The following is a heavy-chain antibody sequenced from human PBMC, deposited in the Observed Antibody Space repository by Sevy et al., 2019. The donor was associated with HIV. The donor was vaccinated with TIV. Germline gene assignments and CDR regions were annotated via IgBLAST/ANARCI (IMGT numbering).Heavy chain of an antibody. V-gene: IGHV1-8*01. CDR2: MNPNSGNT. CDR1: GYTFTSYD. CDR3: ARSVVPAAIANWNYGNYFDY. J-gene: IGHJ4*02. D-gene: IGHD2-2*02. Sequence: ASVKVSCKASGYTFTSYDINWVRQATGQGLEWMGWMNPNSGNTGYAQKFQGRVTMTRNTSISTAYMELSSLRSEDTAVYYCARSVVPAAIANWNYGNYFDYWGQGTLVTVSS.